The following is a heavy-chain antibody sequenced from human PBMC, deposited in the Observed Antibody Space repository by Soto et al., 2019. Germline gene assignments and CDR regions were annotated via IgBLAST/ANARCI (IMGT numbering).Heavy chain of an antibody. V-gene: IGHV3-23*01. Sequence: GGSLRLSCAASGFTFSSYAMSWVRQAPGKGLEWVSAISGSGGSTYYADTVKGRFNISRDNSKNTLYLQMNSLRAEDTAVYYCAKEVVVVAARNWFDPWGQGTLVTVSS. J-gene: IGHJ5*02. D-gene: IGHD2-15*01. CDR3: AKEVVVVAARNWFDP. CDR1: GFTFSSYA. CDR2: ISGSGGST.